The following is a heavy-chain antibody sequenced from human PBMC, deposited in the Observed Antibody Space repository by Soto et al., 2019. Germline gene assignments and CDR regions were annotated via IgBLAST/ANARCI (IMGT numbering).Heavy chain of an antibody. CDR1: GFTFDYYW. J-gene: IGHJ3*01. CDR3: ARGDRGGFDL. V-gene: IGHV3-74*01. D-gene: IGHD2-15*01. Sequence: DVQLVESGGGLVQPAESLRLSCAASGFTFDYYWMNCARQVPRKGLVWVSRIHSDGTSNTYAASVMGPFTISTDNAKNTLDLQMNSLRAVDTAVYYFARGDRGGFDLWCPGTVVTVSS. CDR2: IHSDGTSN.